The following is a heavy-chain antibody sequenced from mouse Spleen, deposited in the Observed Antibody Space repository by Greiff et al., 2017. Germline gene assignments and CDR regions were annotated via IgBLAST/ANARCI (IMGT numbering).Heavy chain of an antibody. V-gene: IGHV1-7*01. J-gene: IGHJ4*01. CDR1: GYTFTSSW. CDR3: AIYYGNPKAMDY. Sequence: QVQLQQSGAELAKPGASVKLSCKASGYTFTSSWMPWVKQRPGQGLEWIGYINPSSGYTKYNQKFKDKATLTADKSSSTAYMQLSSLTYEDSAVYYCAIYYGNPKAMDYWGQGTSVTVSS. D-gene: IGHD2-1*01. CDR2: INPSSGYT.